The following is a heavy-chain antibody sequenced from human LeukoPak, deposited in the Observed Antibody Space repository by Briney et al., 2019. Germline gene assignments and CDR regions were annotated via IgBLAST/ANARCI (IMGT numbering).Heavy chain of an antibody. D-gene: IGHD3-22*01. J-gene: IGHJ3*02. CDR3: ATRTYYYDSSGLRVDAFDI. V-gene: IGHV1-2*02. CDR1: GYTFTGYY. Sequence: ASVKVSCKASGYTFTGYYMHWVRQAPGQGLEWMGWINPNSGGTNYAQKFQGRVTMTRDTSISTAYMELSRLRSDDTAVYCCATRTYYYDSSGLRVDAFDIWGQGTMVTVSS. CDR2: INPNSGGT.